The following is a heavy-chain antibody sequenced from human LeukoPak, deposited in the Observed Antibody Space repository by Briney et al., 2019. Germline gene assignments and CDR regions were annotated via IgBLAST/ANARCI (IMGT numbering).Heavy chain of an antibody. Sequence: SVKVSCKASGGTFSSYAIGWVRQAPGQGLEWMGGIIPIFGTANYAQKFQGRVTITADESTSTAYRELSSLRSEDTAVYYCARERSHGDRTGGIVDYWGQGTLVTVSS. V-gene: IGHV1-69*01. CDR2: IIPIFGTA. J-gene: IGHJ4*02. D-gene: IGHD4-17*01. CDR3: ARERSHGDRTGGIVDY. CDR1: GGTFSSYA.